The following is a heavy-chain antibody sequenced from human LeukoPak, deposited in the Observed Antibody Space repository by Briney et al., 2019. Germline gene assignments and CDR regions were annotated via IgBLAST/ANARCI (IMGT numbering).Heavy chain of an antibody. J-gene: IGHJ2*01. CDR3: ARAYFRSGYYRYFDL. CDR2: IYYSGST. CDR1: GGSISSYY. Sequence: SETLSLACTVSGGSISSYYWSWIRQPPGKGLEWIGYIYYSGSTNYNPSLKSRVTISVDTSKNQFSLKLSSVTAADTAVYYCARAYFRSGYYRYFDLWGRGTLVTVSS. V-gene: IGHV4-59*01. D-gene: IGHD3-3*01.